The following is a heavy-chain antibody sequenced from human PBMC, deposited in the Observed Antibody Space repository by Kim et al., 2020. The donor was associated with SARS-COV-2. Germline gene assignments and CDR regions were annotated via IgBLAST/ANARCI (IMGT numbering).Heavy chain of an antibody. J-gene: IGHJ4*02. CDR1: GFTFSSYG. CDR2: ISYDGSNK. Sequence: GGSLRLSCAASGFTFSSYGMHWVRQAPGKGLEWVAVISYDGSNKYYADSVKGRFTISRDNSKNTLYLQMNSLRAEDTAVYYCAKLRVEGVEDYWGQGTLVTVSS. D-gene: IGHD2-15*01. V-gene: IGHV3-30*18. CDR3: AKLRVEGVEDY.